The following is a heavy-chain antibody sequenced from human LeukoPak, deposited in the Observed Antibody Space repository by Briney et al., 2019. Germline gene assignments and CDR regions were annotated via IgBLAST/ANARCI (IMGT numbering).Heavy chain of an antibody. CDR2: IYTSGST. J-gene: IGHJ6*03. Sequence: SETLSLTCTVSGGSISSYYWSWIRQPAGKGLEWIGRIYTSGSTNYNPSLKSRVTMSVDTSKNQFTLKLSSVTAADTAVYYCARDFTDSGSSLVYYYYYYMDVWGKGTTVTVSS. V-gene: IGHV4-4*07. D-gene: IGHD1-26*01. CDR1: GGSISSYY. CDR3: ARDFTDSGSSLVYYYYYYMDV.